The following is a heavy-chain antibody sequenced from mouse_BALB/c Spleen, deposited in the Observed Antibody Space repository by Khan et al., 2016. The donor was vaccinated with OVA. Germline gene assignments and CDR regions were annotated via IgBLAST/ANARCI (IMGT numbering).Heavy chain of an antibody. V-gene: IGHV3-2*02. J-gene: IGHJ4*01. CDR3: ARGRTY. Sequence: EVELVESGPGLVKPSQSLSLTCTVTGYSITSDYAWNWIRQFPGNKLEWMGYISYSGSSSYHPYLKSRISITRDTSKNQFFLQLNSMTTEDTATYYCARGRTYGGQGTSVTVSS. CDR2: ISYSGSS. CDR1: GYSITSDYA.